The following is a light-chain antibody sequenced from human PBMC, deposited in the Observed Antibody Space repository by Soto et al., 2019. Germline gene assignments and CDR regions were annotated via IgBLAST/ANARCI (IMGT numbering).Light chain of an antibody. V-gene: IGKV3-15*01. CDR3: QQYNDWPLT. Sequence: IVLTQSPGPLSLSPGESATLSCRASQSVNINYFAWYQQKSGQAPRLLIYGAFTRATGIPARFSGTGSGTEFTLTISSLQSEDFALYYCQQYNDWPLTFGQGTKVDIK. CDR1: QSVNIN. CDR2: GAF. J-gene: IGKJ1*01.